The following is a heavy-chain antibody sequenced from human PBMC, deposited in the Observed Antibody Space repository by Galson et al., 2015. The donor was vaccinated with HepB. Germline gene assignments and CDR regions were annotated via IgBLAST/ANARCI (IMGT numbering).Heavy chain of an antibody. D-gene: IGHD3-10*01. V-gene: IGHV1-46*03. CDR3: ARESGRNYRGRYYYSYMDV. CDR1: GYTFTSYY. Sequence: SVKVSCKASGYTFTSYYVHWVRQAPGQGLEWMGIINPSGGNTDYAQNFQGRVTMSRDTSTSAVYMELSSLRSEDSAVYYCARESGRNYRGRYYYSYMDVWGKGTTVTVSS. CDR2: INPSGGNT. J-gene: IGHJ6*03.